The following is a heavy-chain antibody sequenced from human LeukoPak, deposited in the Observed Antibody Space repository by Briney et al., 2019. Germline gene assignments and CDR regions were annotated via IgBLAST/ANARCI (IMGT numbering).Heavy chain of an antibody. V-gene: IGHV1-2*02. Sequence: ASVKVSCKASGYTFTGYYMHWVRQAPGQGLEWMGWINPNSGGTNYAQKFQGRVTMTWDTSISTAYMELSRLRSDDTAVYYCARHVIYDILTGYRDYFDYWGQGTLVTVSS. J-gene: IGHJ4*02. CDR2: INPNSGGT. CDR1: GYTFTGYY. CDR3: ARHVIYDILTGYRDYFDY. D-gene: IGHD3-9*01.